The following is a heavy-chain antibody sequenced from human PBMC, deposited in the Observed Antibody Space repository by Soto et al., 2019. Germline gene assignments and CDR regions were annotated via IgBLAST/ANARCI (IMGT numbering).Heavy chain of an antibody. D-gene: IGHD2-15*01. CDR2: IWYDGINK. Sequence: QVQLVESGGGVVQPGRSLRLSCAASRFTFSSYGMHWVRQAPGKGLEWVAVIWYDGINKYDADSVKGRLTICRDNSNNTLYLQMNSLRADDTAVYYCARGVVVARYSYYGMDVWGQGTTVTVSS. CDR1: RFTFSSYG. J-gene: IGHJ6*02. V-gene: IGHV3-33*01. CDR3: ARGVVVARYSYYGMDV.